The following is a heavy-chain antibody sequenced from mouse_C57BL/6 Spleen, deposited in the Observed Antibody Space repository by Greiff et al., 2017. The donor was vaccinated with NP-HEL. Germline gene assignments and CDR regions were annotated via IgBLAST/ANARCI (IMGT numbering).Heavy chain of an antibody. Sequence: QVQLQQPGAELVMPGASVKLSCTASGYTFTSYWMHWVKQRPGQGLEWIGEIDPSDSYTNYNQKFKGKSTLTVDKSSSTAYMQLSSLTSEDSAVYYCARCGQSLYAMDYWGQGTSVTVSS. CDR2: IDPSDSYT. CDR1: GYTFTSYW. J-gene: IGHJ4*01. CDR3: ARCGQSLYAMDY. V-gene: IGHV1-69*01.